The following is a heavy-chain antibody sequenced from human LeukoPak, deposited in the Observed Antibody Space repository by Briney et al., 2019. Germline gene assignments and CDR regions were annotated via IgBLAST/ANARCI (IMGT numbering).Heavy chain of an antibody. J-gene: IGHJ1*01. CDR1: GGSISSGGYY. V-gene: IGHV4-30-2*01. Sequence: SETLSLTCTVSGGSISSGGYYWSWIRQPPGKGLEWIGYIYHSGSTYYNPSLKSRVTISVDRSKNQFSLKLSSVTAADTAVYYCARDYCSSTSCSTGTQYFQHWGQGTLVTVSS. D-gene: IGHD2-2*01. CDR3: ARDYCSSTSCSTGTQYFQH. CDR2: IYHSGST.